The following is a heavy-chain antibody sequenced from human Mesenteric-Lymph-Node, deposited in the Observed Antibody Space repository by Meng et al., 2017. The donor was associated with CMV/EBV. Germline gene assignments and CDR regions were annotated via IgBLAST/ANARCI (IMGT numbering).Heavy chain of an antibody. Sequence: GGSLRLSCAASGFTFTNFGMHWVRQAPGKGLEWVAFIWFDGSIKNYADSVKGRFTISRDNSMDTLYLQMYSLRAEDSAVYYCAKEWRGGYLSAFDIWGLGTMVTVSS. CDR2: IWFDGSIK. CDR1: GFTFTNFG. D-gene: IGHD5-12*01. CDR3: AKEWRGGYLSAFDI. V-gene: IGHV3-30*02. J-gene: IGHJ3*02.